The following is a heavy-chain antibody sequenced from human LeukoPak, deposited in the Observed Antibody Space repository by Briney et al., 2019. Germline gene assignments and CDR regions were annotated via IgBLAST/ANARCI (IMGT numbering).Heavy chain of an antibody. CDR1: GGSISSYY. D-gene: IGHD5-24*01. CDR2: IYYSGST. CDR3: ARYGTEMAPTSYGMAV. Sequence: PSETLSLTCTVSGGSISSYYWSWIRQPPGKGLEWIGYIYYSGSTNYNPSLKSRVTISVDTSKNQFSLKLSSVTAADTAVYSCARYGTEMAPTSYGMAVWRQGPTVTVSS. J-gene: IGHJ6*02. V-gene: IGHV4-59*01.